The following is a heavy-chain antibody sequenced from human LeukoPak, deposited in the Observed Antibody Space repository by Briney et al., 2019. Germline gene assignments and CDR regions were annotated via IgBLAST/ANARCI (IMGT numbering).Heavy chain of an antibody. J-gene: IGHJ4*02. V-gene: IGHV3-23*01. CDR2: ISGSGGST. CDR1: GFTFSSYA. Sequence: GGSLRLSCAASGFTFSSYAMSWVRQAPGKGLEWVSAISGSGGSTYYADSVKGRLTISRDNSKNTLYLQMNSLRAEDTAVYYCAKVSVAGIILGYWGQGTLVTVSS. D-gene: IGHD6-19*01. CDR3: AKVSVAGIILGY.